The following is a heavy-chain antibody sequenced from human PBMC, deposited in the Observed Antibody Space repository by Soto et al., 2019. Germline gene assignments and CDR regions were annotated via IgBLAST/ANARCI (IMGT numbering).Heavy chain of an antibody. V-gene: IGHV3-23*01. CDR3: ATARSSSPRWVYYYMDV. D-gene: IGHD6-13*01. Sequence: EVRLLESGGDLIQPGGSLRLSCAASGFTFSSSAMSWVRQAPDKGLEWVSAVGGNSVSTFYADSVKGRFTISKDSSKKTMFLQMTSVRAEDTAVYYCATARSSSPRWVYYYMDVWGKGTTVTVS. CDR2: VGGNSVST. J-gene: IGHJ6*03. CDR1: GFTFSSSA.